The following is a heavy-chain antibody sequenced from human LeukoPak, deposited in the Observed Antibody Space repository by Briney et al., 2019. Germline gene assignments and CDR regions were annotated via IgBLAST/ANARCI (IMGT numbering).Heavy chain of an antibody. Sequence: GGSLRLSCAASGFTFSSSWMHWVRQAPGKGLVWVSRLNPDGSRTDYADSVKGRFTISRDNAKNTLYLQMSSLRAEDTAVYYCAKDADDYVSYFDYWDQGTLVTVSS. CDR3: AKDADDYVSYFDY. J-gene: IGHJ4*02. D-gene: IGHD4-17*01. V-gene: IGHV3-74*01. CDR2: LNPDGSRT. CDR1: GFTFSSSW.